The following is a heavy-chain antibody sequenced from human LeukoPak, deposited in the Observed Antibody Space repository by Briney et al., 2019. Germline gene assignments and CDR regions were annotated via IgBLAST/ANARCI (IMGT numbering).Heavy chain of an antibody. CDR1: GFTFSSYA. V-gene: IGHV3-23*01. Sequence: GGSLRLSCAASGFTFSSYAMSWVRQAPGKGLEWVSTLSGSGGSTYYADSVKGRFTISRDNSKNTLYLQMNSLRAEDTALYYCAKDALGALTGYYYNHFDYWGQGTLVTVSS. D-gene: IGHD3-9*01. CDR3: AKDALGALTGYYYNHFDY. CDR2: LSGSGGST. J-gene: IGHJ4*02.